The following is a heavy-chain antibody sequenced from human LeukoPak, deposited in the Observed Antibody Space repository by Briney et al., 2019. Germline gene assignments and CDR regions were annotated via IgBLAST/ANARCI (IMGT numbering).Heavy chain of an antibody. V-gene: IGHV3-7*01. CDR2: IKQDGSEK. Sequence: GGSLRLSCAASGFTFSSYWMSWVRQAPGKGLEWVANIKQDGSEKYYVDSVKGRFTISRDNAKNSLYLQMNSLRAEDTAVYYCARVSGSPPWMAYYYYMDVWGKGTTVTVSS. CDR3: ARVSGSPPWMAYYYYMDV. J-gene: IGHJ6*03. CDR1: GFTFSSYW. D-gene: IGHD2-15*01.